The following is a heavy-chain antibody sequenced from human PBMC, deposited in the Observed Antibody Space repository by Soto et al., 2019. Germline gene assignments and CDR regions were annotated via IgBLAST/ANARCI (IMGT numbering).Heavy chain of an antibody. CDR3: AGRSGSSYX. V-gene: IGHV3-30*04. J-gene: IGHJ4*02. D-gene: IGHD3-10*01. CDR2: ISYDEIDK. Sequence: PWGSLRLSCAASGFTFSNYTMHWVRQAPGKGLEWVSLISYDEIDKYFADAVKGRFTISRDNSKNTLYLQMDSLRAEDTAVYYCAGRSGSSYXWGRATLVTVSX. CDR1: GFTFSNYT.